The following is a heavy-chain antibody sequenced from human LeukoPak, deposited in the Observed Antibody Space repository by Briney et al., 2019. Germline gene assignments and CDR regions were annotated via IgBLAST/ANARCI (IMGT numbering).Heavy chain of an antibody. CDR1: GFTFSAYA. V-gene: IGHV3-23*01. J-gene: IGHJ4*02. Sequence: GRSLRLSCAVSGFTFSAYAMSWVRQAPGKGLEWVSAMRGSGGMTYYADSVKGRFSISRDNSKNTLHLQMNSLRAEDTAVYYCAKGAMPYYDGSGYNYFDYWGQGTPVTVSS. CDR3: AKGAMPYYDGSGYNYFDY. CDR2: MRGSGGMT. D-gene: IGHD3-22*01.